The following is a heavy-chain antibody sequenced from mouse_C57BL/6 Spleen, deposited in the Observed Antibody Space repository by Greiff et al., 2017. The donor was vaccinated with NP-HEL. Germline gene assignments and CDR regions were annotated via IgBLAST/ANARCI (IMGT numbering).Heavy chain of an antibody. CDR2: INYDGSST. D-gene: IGHD1-1*01. CDR1: GFTFSDYY. CDR3: ARGGPYYYGSSFYAMDY. Sequence: EVKLVESEGGLVQPGSSMKLSCTASGFTFSDYYMAWVRQVPEKGLEWVANINYDGSSTYYLDSLKSRFIISRDNAKNILYLQMSSLKSEDTATYYCARGGPYYYGSSFYAMDYWGQGTSVTVSS. V-gene: IGHV5-16*01. J-gene: IGHJ4*01.